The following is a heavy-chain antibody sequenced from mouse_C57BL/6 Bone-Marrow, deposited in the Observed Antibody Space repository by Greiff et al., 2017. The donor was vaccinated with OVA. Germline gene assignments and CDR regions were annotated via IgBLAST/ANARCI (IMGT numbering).Heavy chain of an antibody. V-gene: IGHV1-81*01. CDR2: IYPRSGNT. CDR1: GYTFTSYG. CDR3: ACAYSLYYFDY. D-gene: IGHD2-10*01. Sequence: QVQLKQSGAELARPGASVKLSCKASGYTFTSYGISWVKQRTGQGLEWIGEIYPRSGNTYYNDKFKGKATLTADKSSSTAYMELRSLTSEDSAVYFCACAYSLYYFDYWGQGTTLTVSS. J-gene: IGHJ2*01.